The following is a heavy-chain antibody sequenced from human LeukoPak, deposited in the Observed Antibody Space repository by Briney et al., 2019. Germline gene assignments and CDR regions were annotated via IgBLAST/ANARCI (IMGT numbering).Heavy chain of an antibody. D-gene: IGHD2-2*01. CDR2: VSGNGGST. CDR1: GFTFSSYA. CDR3: AKDGLPAATQGPFDY. Sequence: PGGSLRLSCAASGFTFSSYAMSWVRQTPGTGLNWVSTVSGNGGSTHYADSVKGRFTISRDNSKNTLYLQLNSLRAEDTAVYYCAKDGLPAATQGPFDYWGQGTLVTVSS. V-gene: IGHV3-23*01. J-gene: IGHJ4*02.